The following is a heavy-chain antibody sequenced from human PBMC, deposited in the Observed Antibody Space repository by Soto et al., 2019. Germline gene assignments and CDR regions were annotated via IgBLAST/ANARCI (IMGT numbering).Heavy chain of an antibody. V-gene: IGHV4-61*01. Sequence: SETLSLTCTVSSGSVSSHSYYWSWIRQPPGKGLEWIGYIYYSGSTYYNPSLKSQVTISVDTSKNQFSLKLRSVTAADTAVYYCARTYCSSASCYGLYYFGMDVWGQGTTVTVSS. D-gene: IGHD2-2*01. CDR3: ARTYCSSASCYGLYYFGMDV. CDR1: SGSVSSHSYY. J-gene: IGHJ6*02. CDR2: IYYSGST.